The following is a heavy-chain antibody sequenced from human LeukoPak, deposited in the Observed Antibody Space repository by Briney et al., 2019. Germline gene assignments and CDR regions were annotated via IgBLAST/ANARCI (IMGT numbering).Heavy chain of an antibody. Sequence: SETLSLTCTVSGGSISSGSYYWSWIRQPAGKGLEWIGYIYYSGSTNYNPSPKSRVTISVDTSKNQFSLKLSSVTAADTAVYYCARGGYCSGGSCYPEYYFDYWGQGTLVTVSS. J-gene: IGHJ4*02. D-gene: IGHD2-15*01. CDR3: ARGGYCSGGSCYPEYYFDY. V-gene: IGHV4-61*10. CDR2: IYYSGST. CDR1: GGSISSGSYY.